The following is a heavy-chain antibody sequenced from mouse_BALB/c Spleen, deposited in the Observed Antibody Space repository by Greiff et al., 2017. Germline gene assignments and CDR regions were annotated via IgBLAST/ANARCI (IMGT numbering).Heavy chain of an antibody. D-gene: IGHD2-3*01. CDR3: ARSLYYYAMDY. J-gene: IGHJ4*01. V-gene: IGHV5-9-4*01. CDR2: ISSGGSYT. CDR1: GFTFSSFG. Sequence: EVQGVESGGGLVQPGGSRKLSCAASGFTFSSFGMHWVRQAPEKGLEWVAEISSGGSYTYYPDTVTGRFTISRDNAKNTLYLEMSSLRSEDTAMYYCARSLYYYAMDYWGQGTSVTVSS.